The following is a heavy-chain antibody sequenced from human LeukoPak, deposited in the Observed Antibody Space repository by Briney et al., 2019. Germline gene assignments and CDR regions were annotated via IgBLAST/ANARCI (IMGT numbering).Heavy chain of an antibody. J-gene: IGHJ4*02. CDR3: ASLGEQWLVQYLHY. CDR2: ISSSSSTI. CDR1: GFTFSSYG. Sequence: GGSLRLSCGASGFTFSSYGMHWVRQAPGKGLEWVSYISSSSSTIYYADSVKGRFTISRDNAKNSLYLQMNSLRAEDTAVYYCASLGEQWLVQYLHYWGQGTLVTVSS. D-gene: IGHD6-19*01. V-gene: IGHV3-48*01.